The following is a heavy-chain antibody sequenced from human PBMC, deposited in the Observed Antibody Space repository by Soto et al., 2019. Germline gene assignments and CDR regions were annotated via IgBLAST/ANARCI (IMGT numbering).Heavy chain of an antibody. Sequence: GGSLRLSCAASGFTFSSYSMNWVRQAPGKGLEWVSYISSSSSTIYYADSVKGRFTISRDNAKNSLYLQMNSLRADDTAVYYCTRGAGGPTDFWGQGTLVTAPQ. J-gene: IGHJ4*02. CDR1: GFTFSSYS. CDR3: TRGAGGPTDF. V-gene: IGHV3-48*01. D-gene: IGHD6-25*01. CDR2: ISSSSSTI.